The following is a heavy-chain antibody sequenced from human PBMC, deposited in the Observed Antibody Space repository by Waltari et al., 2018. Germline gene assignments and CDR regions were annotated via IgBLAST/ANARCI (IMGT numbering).Heavy chain of an antibody. V-gene: IGHV3-48*01. CDR3: ARDGHIIAAAGYDC. D-gene: IGHD6-13*01. CDR1: GFTFSSYS. Sequence: EVQLVESGGGLVQPGGSLRLSCAASGFTFSSYSMNWVRQAPGKGMEWVSYISSSSSTIYYADSGKGRITISRDNAKNSLYLQMNRLSAEDTAVYYCARDGHIIAAAGYDCWGQGTLVTVSS. J-gene: IGHJ4*02. CDR2: ISSSSSTI.